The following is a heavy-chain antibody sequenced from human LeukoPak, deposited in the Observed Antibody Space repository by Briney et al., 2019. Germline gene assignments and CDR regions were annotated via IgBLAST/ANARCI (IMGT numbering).Heavy chain of an antibody. V-gene: IGHV4-59*01. CDR3: ARETYGGNSGVDY. J-gene: IGHJ4*02. Sequence: PSETLSLTCTVSGASIRSSYWSWIRQPPGKGLEWLGYISYTGSTNYNPSLKSRVSLSVDTSKNQFSLELSSVTAADTAVYYCARETYGGNSGVDYWGQGTLVTVSS. D-gene: IGHD4-23*01. CDR1: GASIRSSY. CDR2: ISYTGST.